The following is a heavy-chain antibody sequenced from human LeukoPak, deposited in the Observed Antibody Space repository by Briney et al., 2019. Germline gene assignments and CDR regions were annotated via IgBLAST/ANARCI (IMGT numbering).Heavy chain of an antibody. CDR2: ISYDGSNK. V-gene: IGHV3-30-3*01. CDR3: AKDIVRGYSYGDY. J-gene: IGHJ4*02. Sequence: GGSLRLSCAASGFTFSSYAMHWVRQAPGKGLEWVAVISYDGSNKYYADSVKGRFTISRDNSKNTLYLQMNSLRAEDTAVYYCAKDIVRGYSYGDYWGQGTLVTVSS. D-gene: IGHD5-18*01. CDR1: GFTFSSYA.